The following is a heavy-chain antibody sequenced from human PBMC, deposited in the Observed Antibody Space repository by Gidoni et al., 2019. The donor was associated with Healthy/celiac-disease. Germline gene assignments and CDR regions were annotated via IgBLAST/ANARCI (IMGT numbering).Heavy chain of an antibody. J-gene: IGHJ6*03. CDR3: ARQSIVVVPAAIHYYYYYMDV. D-gene: IGHD2-2*01. CDR1: GGSFSGYS. V-gene: IGHV4-34*01. Sequence: QVQLQQWGAGLLKPSEHMSLTCAVYGGSFSGYSWSWIRQPPGKGLEWIGEINHSGSTNYNPALKSRDTISVDTSKNQFSLKLSSVTAADTAVYYCARQSIVVVPAAIHYYYYYMDVWGKGTTVTVSS. CDR2: INHSGST.